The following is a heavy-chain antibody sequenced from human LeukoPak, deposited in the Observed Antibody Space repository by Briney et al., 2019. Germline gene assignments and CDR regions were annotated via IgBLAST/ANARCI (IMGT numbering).Heavy chain of an antibody. Sequence: ASVKVSCKVSGYTLTELSMHWVRQAPGKGLEWMGGFEPEDGETIYAQKFQGRVTMTEDTSTDTAYMELSSLRSEDTAVYYCATDKCTGCRGRYFRWGQGTLVTVSS. V-gene: IGHV1-24*01. CDR2: FEPEDGET. CDR1: GYTLTELS. CDR3: ATDKCTGCRGRYFR. J-gene: IGHJ4*02. D-gene: IGHD3-9*01.